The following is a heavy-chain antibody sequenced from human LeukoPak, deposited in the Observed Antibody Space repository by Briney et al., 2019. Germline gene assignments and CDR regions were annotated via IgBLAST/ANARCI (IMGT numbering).Heavy chain of an antibody. CDR1: GYTFTSYG. V-gene: IGHV1-18*01. D-gene: IGHD3-22*01. CDR2: ISAYNGNT. CDR3: ARDYYDSSGYLRDY. J-gene: IGHJ4*02. Sequence: GATVKVSCKASGYTFTSYGISWVRHTPAQGLEWMGRISAYNGNTNYAQKLQVRITMTTDTSTSTAYMDLRSLRSDDTAVYYCARDYYDSSGYLRDYWGQGTLVTVSS.